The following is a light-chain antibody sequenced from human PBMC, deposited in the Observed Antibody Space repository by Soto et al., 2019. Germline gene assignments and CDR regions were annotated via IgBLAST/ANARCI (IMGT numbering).Light chain of an antibody. CDR3: QQYNIWPRT. CDR2: GAS. J-gene: IGKJ1*01. CDR1: QSITSN. V-gene: IGKV3-15*01. Sequence: EIVMTQSPATLSVSPVERATLSCMASQSITSNLAWYQQKPGQAPRLLIYGASTRATGIPARFSGSGSGTEFTLTISSLQSEDFAVYYCQQYNIWPRTFGQGTKVDIK.